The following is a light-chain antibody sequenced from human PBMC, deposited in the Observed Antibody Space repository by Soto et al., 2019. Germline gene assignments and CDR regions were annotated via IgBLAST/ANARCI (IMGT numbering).Light chain of an antibody. Sequence: DIQMTQSPSSLSASVGDRVTITCRSRQNINSWLAWYQQKPGKAPNLLIYDASTLESGVPSRFSGSGSGTEFTLTISSLQPEDFATYYCQQCHSFSRTFGQGTKV. CDR3: QQCHSFSRT. CDR1: QNINSW. V-gene: IGKV1-5*01. J-gene: IGKJ1*01. CDR2: DAS.